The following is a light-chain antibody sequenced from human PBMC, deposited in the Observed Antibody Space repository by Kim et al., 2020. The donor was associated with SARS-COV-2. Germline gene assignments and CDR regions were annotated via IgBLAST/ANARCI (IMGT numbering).Light chain of an antibody. CDR1: TGAVSSGFY. CDR2: STH. J-gene: IGLJ3*02. V-gene: IGLV7-43*01. CDR3: LLYYGGAHSWV. Sequence: TVVTQEPSLTVSPGGTVTLTCASSTGAVSSGFYPSWFQQKPGLPPRPLIYSTHNKHSWTPVRFSGSLLGGKAALTLSNVQPEDEAEYYCLLYYGGAHSWVFGGGTQLTVL.